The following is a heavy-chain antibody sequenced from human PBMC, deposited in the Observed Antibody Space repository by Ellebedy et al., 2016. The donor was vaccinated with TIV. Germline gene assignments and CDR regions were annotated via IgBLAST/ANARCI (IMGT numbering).Heavy chain of an antibody. Sequence: MPSETLSLTCGVSGGSINSDNYWSWVRQSPGRGLEWIGEVYHSGHTNYNPFLRSRVSISVDKSKSQFSLRLRSMTAADTAVYYCARDWTRGGGYFASWFDPWGQGTPVTVSS. CDR3: ARDWTRGGGYFASWFDP. V-gene: IGHV4-4*02. CDR1: GGSINSDNY. CDR2: VYHSGHT. J-gene: IGHJ5*02. D-gene: IGHD2/OR15-2a*01.